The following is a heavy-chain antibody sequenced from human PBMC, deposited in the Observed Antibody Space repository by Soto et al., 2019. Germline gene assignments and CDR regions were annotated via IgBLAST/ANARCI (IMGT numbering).Heavy chain of an antibody. CDR3: ASQPTRYYYYYMDV. CDR2: INHSGST. J-gene: IGHJ6*03. V-gene: IGHV4-34*01. CDR1: GGSFSGYY. Sequence: SETLSLTCAIYGGSFSGYYWSWIRQPPGKGLEWIGEINHSGSTNYNPSLKSRVTISVDTSKNQFSLKLSSVTAADTAVYYCASQPTRYYYYYMDVWGKGTTVTVSS.